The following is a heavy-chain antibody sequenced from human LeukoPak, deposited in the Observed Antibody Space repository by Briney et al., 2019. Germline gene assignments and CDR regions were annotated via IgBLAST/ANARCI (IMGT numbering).Heavy chain of an antibody. CDR1: GGSISSYGYS. J-gene: IGHJ4*02. CDR2: IYHSGST. D-gene: IGHD2-2*01. V-gene: IGHV4-30-2*01. Sequence: SETLSLTCAVSGGSISSYGYSWSWIRQPPGKGLEWIGYIYHSGSTYYNPSLKSRLTISVDTSKNQFSLKLSSVTAADTAVYYCARSGCSSTSCFYYFDYWGQGTLVTVSS. CDR3: ARSGCSSTSCFYYFDY.